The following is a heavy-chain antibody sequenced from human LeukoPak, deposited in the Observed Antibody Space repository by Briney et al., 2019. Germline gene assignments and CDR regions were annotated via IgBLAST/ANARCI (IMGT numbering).Heavy chain of an antibody. CDR2: INWNGGST. Sequence: GGSLRLSCAASGFTFDDYGMGWVRQAPGKGLEWVSGINWNGGSTGYADSVKGRFTISRDNAKNSLYLQMNSLRAEDTALYYCARYYYGSGSYWSPYYYYYYMDVWGKGTTVTVSS. D-gene: IGHD3-10*01. CDR1: GFTFDDYG. J-gene: IGHJ6*03. V-gene: IGHV3-20*04. CDR3: ARYYYGSGSYWSPYYYYYYMDV.